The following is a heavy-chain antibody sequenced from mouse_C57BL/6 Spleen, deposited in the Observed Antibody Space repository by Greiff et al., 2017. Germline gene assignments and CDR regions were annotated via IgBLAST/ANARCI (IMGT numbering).Heavy chain of an antibody. CDR1: GYTFTSYW. V-gene: IGHV1-72*01. CDR3: ARSLITTVRDWYFDV. D-gene: IGHD1-2*01. Sequence: QVQLQQPGAELVKPGASVKLSCKASGYTFTSYWMHWVKQRPGRGLEWIGRIDPNSGGTKYNEKFKSKATLTVDKPSSTTYMQLSSLTSEDSAVYYCARSLITTVRDWYFDVWGTGTTVTVSS. CDR2: IDPNSGGT. J-gene: IGHJ1*03.